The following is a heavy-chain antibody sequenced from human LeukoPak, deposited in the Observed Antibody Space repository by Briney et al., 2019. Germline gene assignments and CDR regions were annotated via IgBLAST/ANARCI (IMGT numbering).Heavy chain of an antibody. CDR3: ARRGSSILGAPSGYFDL. Sequence: GESLKISFKGSGYSFTSYWIGWVRQMPGKGLEWMGIIYSGDSDTRYSPSFQGQVTISVDRSITTAYLQWSSLKASDTAIYYCARRGSSILGAPSGYFDLWGRGTLVTVSS. D-gene: IGHD1-26*01. CDR1: GYSFTSYW. CDR2: IYSGDSDT. V-gene: IGHV5-51*01. J-gene: IGHJ2*01.